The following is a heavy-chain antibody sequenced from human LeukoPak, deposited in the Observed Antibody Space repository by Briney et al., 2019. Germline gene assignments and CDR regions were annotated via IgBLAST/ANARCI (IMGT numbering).Heavy chain of an antibody. CDR2: ISSNGGST. Sequence: GGSLRLSCSASGFTFSSYAMHWVRQAPGKGLEYVSAISSNGGSTYYTDSVKGRFTISRDNSKNTLYLQMSSLRAEDTAVYYCVKETVDSSGYYNWFDPWGQGTLVTVSS. D-gene: IGHD3-22*01. J-gene: IGHJ5*02. V-gene: IGHV3-64D*06. CDR1: GFTFSSYA. CDR3: VKETVDSSGYYNWFDP.